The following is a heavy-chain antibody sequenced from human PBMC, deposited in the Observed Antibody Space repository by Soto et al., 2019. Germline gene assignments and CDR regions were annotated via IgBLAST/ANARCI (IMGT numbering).Heavy chain of an antibody. CDR1: GYSFTSYW. Sequence: GESLKISCKGSGYSFTSYWIGWVRQMPGKGLEWMGIIYPGDSDTRYSPSFQGQVTISADKSISTAYLQWSSLKASDTAMYYCARQTPGPYCGGDCYSSCFDYWGQGTLVTVSS. D-gene: IGHD2-21*02. CDR2: IYPGDSDT. CDR3: ARQTPGPYCGGDCYSSCFDY. V-gene: IGHV5-51*01. J-gene: IGHJ4*02.